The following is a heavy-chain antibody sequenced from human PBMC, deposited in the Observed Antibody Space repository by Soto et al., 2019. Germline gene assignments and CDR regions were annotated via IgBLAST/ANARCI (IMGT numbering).Heavy chain of an antibody. CDR2: ISYDGDNE. D-gene: IGHD5-12*01. J-gene: IGHJ6*02. CDR3: AKDLRWLQLSGLYFYYGLDI. Sequence: GGSLRLSCAASGFTFSNYPMHWVRQAPGKGLEWLAIISYDGDNEYYADSVRGRFTISRDNSKNTLYLQTNNLRHEDTAVYYCAKDLRWLQLSGLYFYYGLDIWGQGTTVTVSS. CDR1: GFTFSNYP. V-gene: IGHV3-30*18.